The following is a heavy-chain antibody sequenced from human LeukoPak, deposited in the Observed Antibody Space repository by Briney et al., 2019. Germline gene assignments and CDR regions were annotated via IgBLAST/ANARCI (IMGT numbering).Heavy chain of an antibody. CDR1: GVSISSYY. CDR2: IYYSGST. D-gene: IGHD3-22*01. J-gene: IGHJ4*02. Sequence: SETLSLTCTVSGVSISSYYWSWIRQPPGKGLEWIGYIYYSGSTNYNPSLKSRVTISVDTSKNQFSLKLTSVTAADTAVYYCARHGDSSGYVDYWGQGTLVTVSS. V-gene: IGHV4-59*08. CDR3: ARHGDSSGYVDY.